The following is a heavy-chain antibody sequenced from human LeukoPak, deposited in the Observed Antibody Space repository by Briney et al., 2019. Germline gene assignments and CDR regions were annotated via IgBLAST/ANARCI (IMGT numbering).Heavy chain of an antibody. D-gene: IGHD1-26*01. CDR2: ISTSSNYI. CDR3: ARDVGASAPDAFDI. CDR1: GFTFSTYN. J-gene: IGHJ3*02. Sequence: GGSLRLSCTASGFTFSTYNMNWVRQAPGKGLELVSSISTSSNYIYYADSVKGRFTISRDNAKNSLYLQMNSLRVDDTDVYYCARDVGASAPDAFDIWGQGTMVTVSS. V-gene: IGHV3-21*01.